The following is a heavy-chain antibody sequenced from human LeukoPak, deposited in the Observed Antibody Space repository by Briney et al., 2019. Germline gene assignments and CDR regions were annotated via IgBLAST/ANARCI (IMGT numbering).Heavy chain of an antibody. CDR3: ARGSMVRGVTLIYYYYYYGMDV. D-gene: IGHD3-10*01. J-gene: IGHJ6*02. CDR2: MNPNSGNT. CDR1: GYTFTSYD. V-gene: IGHV1-8*01. Sequence: ASVKVSCKASGYTFTSYDINWVRQATGQGLEWMGWMNPNSGNTGYAQKFQGRVTMTRNTSISTAYMELSSLRSEDTAVYYCARGSMVRGVTLIYYYYYYGMDVWGQGTTVTVSS.